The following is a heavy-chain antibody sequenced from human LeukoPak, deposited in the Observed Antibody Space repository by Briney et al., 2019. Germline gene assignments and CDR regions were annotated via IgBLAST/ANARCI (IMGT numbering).Heavy chain of an antibody. D-gene: IGHD3-22*01. J-gene: IGHJ3*01. Sequence: GGSLRLSCEASGFTFTTYWIHWVRQGPGKGLVWVSRIKYDGSTSNYADSVKGRFTISRDNAKNTVYFQMNSLRAEDTAVYYCARAGGSYYDSVGYYTMDAFDVWGQGTMVTVSS. CDR1: GFTFTTYW. CDR3: ARAGGSYYDSVGYYTMDAFDV. V-gene: IGHV3-74*01. CDR2: IKYDGSTS.